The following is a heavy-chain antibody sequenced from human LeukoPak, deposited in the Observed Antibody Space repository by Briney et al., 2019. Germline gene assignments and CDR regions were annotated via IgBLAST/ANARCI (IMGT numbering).Heavy chain of an antibody. D-gene: IGHD6-19*01. CDR1: QFTFRNYD. Sequence: GGSLRLSCAASQFTFRNYDMHWVRQAPGKGLEWVAFIRYDGNNKYYADSVKGRFTISRDISKNMLYLQMNSLRADDTAVYYCAKDQAVAGHPLDYWGQGTLVTVSS. J-gene: IGHJ4*02. CDR2: IRYDGNNK. CDR3: AKDQAVAGHPLDY. V-gene: IGHV3-30*02.